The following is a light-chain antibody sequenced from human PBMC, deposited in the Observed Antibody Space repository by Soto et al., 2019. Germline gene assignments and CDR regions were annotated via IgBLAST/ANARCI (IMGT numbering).Light chain of an antibody. CDR3: SPYTSTNTLV. J-gene: IGLJ3*02. V-gene: IGLV2-14*01. CDR1: SSDVGGYKY. Sequence: QSVLAQPASVSGSPGQSITISCTGTSSDVGGYKYVSWYQQHPGKVPKLLISEFSNRPSGVSNRFSGSKSGNTASLTISGLQAEDEADYYCSPYTSTNTLVFGGGTKVTVL. CDR2: EFS.